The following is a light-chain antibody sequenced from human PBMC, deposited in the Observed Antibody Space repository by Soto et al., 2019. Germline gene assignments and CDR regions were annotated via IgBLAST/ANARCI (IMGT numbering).Light chain of an antibody. V-gene: IGLV2-14*01. Sequence: QSVLTQPASVSGSPGQSITISCTGTSIDVGGYNYVSWYQQHPGKAPKLMIYDVTNRPSGISNRFSGSKSGNTASLTISGLQAEDEADYYCSSYTSSSTQVFGTGTKVTVL. J-gene: IGLJ1*01. CDR2: DVT. CDR3: SSYTSSSTQV. CDR1: SIDVGGYNY.